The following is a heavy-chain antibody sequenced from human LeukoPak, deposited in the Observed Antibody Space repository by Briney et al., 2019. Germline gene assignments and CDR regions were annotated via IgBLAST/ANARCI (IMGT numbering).Heavy chain of an antibody. V-gene: IGHV3-20*04. CDR2: INWNGGST. D-gene: IGHD3-3*01. CDR3: ARAYDFWSGYRPDY. Sequence: GGSLRLSCAASGFTFDDYDMSWVRQAPGKGLEWVSGINWNGGSTGYADSVKGRFTISRDNVKNSLYLQMNSLRAEDTALYYCARAYDFWSGYRPDYWGQGTLVTVSS. CDR1: GFTFDDYD. J-gene: IGHJ4*02.